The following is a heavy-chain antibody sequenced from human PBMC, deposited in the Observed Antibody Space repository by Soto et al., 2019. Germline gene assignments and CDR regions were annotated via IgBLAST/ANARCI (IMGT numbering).Heavy chain of an antibody. Sequence: SVKVSCKASGGTFSIYAISCVVQSPLQWLEGMGGIIPIFGTANYAQKFQGRVTITADESTSTAYMELSSLRSEDTAVYYCAREGVSIFGVVHTYYFDYWGQGTLVTVSS. CDR3: AREGVSIFGVVHTYYFDY. CDR2: IIPIFGTA. CDR1: GGTFSIYA. D-gene: IGHD3-3*01. V-gene: IGHV1-69*13. J-gene: IGHJ4*02.